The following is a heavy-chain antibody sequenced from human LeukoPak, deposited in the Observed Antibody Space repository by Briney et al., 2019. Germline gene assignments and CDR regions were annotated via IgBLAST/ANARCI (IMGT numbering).Heavy chain of an antibody. CDR3: ARGVARIAAAGTFGY. CDR2: MNPNSGNT. V-gene: IGHV1-8*02. CDR1: GYTFTSYG. J-gene: IGHJ4*02. D-gene: IGHD6-13*01. Sequence: GASVKVSCKASGYTFTSYGISWVRQAPGQGLEWMGWMNPNSGNTGYAQKFQGRVTMTRNTSISTAYMELSSLRSEDTAVYYCARGVARIAAAGTFGYWGQGTLVTVSS.